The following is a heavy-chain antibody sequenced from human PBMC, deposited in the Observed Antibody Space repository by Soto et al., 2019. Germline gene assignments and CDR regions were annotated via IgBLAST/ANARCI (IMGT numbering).Heavy chain of an antibody. J-gene: IGHJ6*02. D-gene: IGHD1-20*01. CDR3: ANVITSSPWNV. CDR2: ISDDGART. CDR1: GFVFEVYW. Sequence: GGSLRLSXVASGFVFEVYWMHWVRQVPGKGLEWVSRISDDGARTDYADSVRGRFTISRDNANNALYLQMNSLSVDDTAIYYCANVITSSPWNVWGQGTTVTVSS. V-gene: IGHV3-74*01.